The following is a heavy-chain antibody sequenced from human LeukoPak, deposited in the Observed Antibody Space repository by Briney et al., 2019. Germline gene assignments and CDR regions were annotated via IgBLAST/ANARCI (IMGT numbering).Heavy chain of an antibody. J-gene: IGHJ6*02. CDR2: INSDESIT. Sequence: GGSLRLSCAASGFTFSSSWMYWVRQAPGKGLVWVSRINSDESITTYADSVKGRFTISRDNAKNSLYLQMNSLRADDTAVYYCARENYDILTYFGTGMDVWGQGTTVTVSS. V-gene: IGHV3-74*01. CDR1: GFTFSSSW. CDR3: ARENYDILTYFGTGMDV. D-gene: IGHD3-9*01.